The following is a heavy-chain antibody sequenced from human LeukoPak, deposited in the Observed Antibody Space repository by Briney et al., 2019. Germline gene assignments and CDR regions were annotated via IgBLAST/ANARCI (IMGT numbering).Heavy chain of an antibody. CDR1: GFTFSSYG. J-gene: IGHJ4*02. D-gene: IGHD6-13*01. CDR3: AKDEEYSSSWTHLDY. V-gene: IGHV3-30*18. CDR2: ISYDGSNK. Sequence: GGSLRLSCAASGFTFSSYGMHWVRQAPGKGLEWAAVISYDGSNKYYADSVKGRFTISRDNSKNTLYLQMNSLRAEDTAVYYCAKDEEYSSSWTHLDYWGQGTLATVSS.